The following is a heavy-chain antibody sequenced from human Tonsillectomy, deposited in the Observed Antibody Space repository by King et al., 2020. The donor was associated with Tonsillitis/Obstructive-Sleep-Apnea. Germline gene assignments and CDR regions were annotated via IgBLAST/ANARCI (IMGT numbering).Heavy chain of an antibody. CDR1: GFTFSSYA. CDR2: ISGSGGST. Sequence: VQLVESGGGLVQPGGSLRLSCAASGFTFSSYAMSWVRQAPGKGLEWVSAISGSGGSTYYADSVKGRFTISRDNSKNTLYLQMNSLRAEDTAVYYCAKVGRWLQHGGGYFDYWGQGTLGTVSS. D-gene: IGHD5-24*01. J-gene: IGHJ4*02. V-gene: IGHV3-23*04. CDR3: AKVGRWLQHGGGYFDY.